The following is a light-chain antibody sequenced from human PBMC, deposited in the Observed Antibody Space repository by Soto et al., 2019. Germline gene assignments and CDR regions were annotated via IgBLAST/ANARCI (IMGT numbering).Light chain of an antibody. CDR2: WAS. J-gene: IGKJ1*01. Sequence: IVMTQSPDALAGSRGERATINCKSIQSVLYSPNNKNYLAWYQQKPGQPPKLVIYWASTRESGVPDRFSGSGSGTDFTLTISSLQAEDVAVYYCQQYYSNPRTLGQGTKVDIK. V-gene: IGKV4-1*01. CDR1: QSVLYSPNNKNY. CDR3: QQYYSNPRT.